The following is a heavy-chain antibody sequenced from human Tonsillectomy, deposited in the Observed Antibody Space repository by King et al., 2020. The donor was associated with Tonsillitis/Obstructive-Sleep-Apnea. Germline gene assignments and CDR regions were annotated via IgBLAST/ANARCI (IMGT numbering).Heavy chain of an antibody. V-gene: IGHV1-18*01. J-gene: IGHJ6*03. D-gene: IGHD2-2*01. CDR2: ISAYNGNT. Sequence: VQLVESGAEVKKPGASVKVSCTASGYTFTNYGISWVRQAPGQGLEWMGWISAYNGNTNYAQKLQGRVTMTTDTSTSTAYMELRSLRSDDTAVYYCARDFCSSTSCYGYMDVWGKGTTVTVSS. CDR3: ARDFCSSTSCYGYMDV. CDR1: GYTFTNYG.